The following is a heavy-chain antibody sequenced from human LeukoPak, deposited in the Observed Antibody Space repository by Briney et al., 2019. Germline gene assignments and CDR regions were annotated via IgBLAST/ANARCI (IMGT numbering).Heavy chain of an antibody. V-gene: IGHV1-69*05. J-gene: IGHJ3*02. D-gene: IGHD6-6*01. Sequence: SVKVSCKASGGTFSSYAISWVRQAPGQGLEWMGGIIPIFGTANYAQKFQGRVTITTDESTSTTYMELSSLRSEDTAVYYCASGYSSSSVVRPLAFDIWGQGTMVTVSS. CDR3: ASGYSSSSVVRPLAFDI. CDR1: GGTFSSYA. CDR2: IIPIFGTA.